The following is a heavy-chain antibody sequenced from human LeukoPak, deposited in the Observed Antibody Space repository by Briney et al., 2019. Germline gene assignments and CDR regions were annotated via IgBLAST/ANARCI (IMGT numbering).Heavy chain of an antibody. CDR1: GGSVSSGSYY. CDR2: IYYSGST. V-gene: IGHV4-61*01. J-gene: IGHJ3*02. CDR3: ARRNDFWSGYYSTDAFDI. Sequence: SETLSLTCTVSGGSVSSGSYYWSWIRQPPGKGLEWIGYIYYSGSTNYNPSLKSRVTISVDTSKNQFSLKLSSVTAADTAVYYCARRNDFWSGYYSTDAFDIWGQGTMVTDSS. D-gene: IGHD3-3*01.